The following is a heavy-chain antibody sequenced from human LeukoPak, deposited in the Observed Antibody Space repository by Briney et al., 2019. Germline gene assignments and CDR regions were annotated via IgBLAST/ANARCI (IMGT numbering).Heavy chain of an antibody. D-gene: IGHD3-22*01. J-gene: IGHJ3*02. V-gene: IGHV6-1*01. CDR3: GTDYYDSSAVRGDAFDI. CDR2: TYYRSKWYN. CDR1: GDSVSSNSAG. Sequence: SQTLSLTCAISGDSVSSNSAGWNWIRQSPSRGLEWLGRTYYRSKWYNDYAVSVKSRITINPDTSKNQFSLQLNSVTPEDTAVYYCGTDYYDSSAVRGDAFDIWGQGTMVTVSS.